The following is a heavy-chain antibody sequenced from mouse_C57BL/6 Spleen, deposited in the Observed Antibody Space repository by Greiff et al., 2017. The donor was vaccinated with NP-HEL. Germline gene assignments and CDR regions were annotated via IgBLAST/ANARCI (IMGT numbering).Heavy chain of an antibody. J-gene: IGHJ1*03. V-gene: IGHV5-17*01. CDR1: GFTFSDYG. CDR2: ISSGSSTI. CDR3: ARGGQYDYWYFDV. D-gene: IGHD2-14*01. Sequence: VKVVESGGGLVKPGGSLKLSCAASGFTFSDYGMHWVRQAPEKGLEWVAYISSGSSTIYYADTVKGRFTISRDNAKNTLFLQMTSLRSEDTAMYYCARGGQYDYWYFDVWGTGTTVTVSS.